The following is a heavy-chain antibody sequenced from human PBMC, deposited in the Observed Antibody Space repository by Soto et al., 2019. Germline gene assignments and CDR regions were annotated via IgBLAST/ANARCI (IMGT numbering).Heavy chain of an antibody. V-gene: IGHV6-1*01. CDR2: TYYRSKWYN. Sequence: QTLSLTCAISGDSVSSNSAAWNWIRQSPSRGLEWLGRTYYRSKWYNDYAVSVKSRITINPDTSKNQFSLQLNSVTPEDTAVYYCAREGFITGTIYYYYYGMDVWGQGTTVTVS. CDR1: GDSVSSNSAA. D-gene: IGHD1-7*01. J-gene: IGHJ6*02. CDR3: AREGFITGTIYYYYYGMDV.